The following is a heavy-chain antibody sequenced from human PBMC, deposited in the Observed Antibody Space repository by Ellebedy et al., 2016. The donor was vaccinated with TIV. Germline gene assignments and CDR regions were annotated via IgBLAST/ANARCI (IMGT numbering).Heavy chain of an antibody. CDR3: ATDGSYGDYLSPAHAFEM. CDR2: MRDEGSEK. Sequence: GGSLRLSCAASGFSFRSYWMSWVRQAPGKGLEWVANMRDEGSEKNYVESVRGRFTISRDNAKNSLYLHMNSLRAEDTAVYYCATDGSYGDYLSPAHAFEMWGQGTMVIVSS. J-gene: IGHJ3*02. V-gene: IGHV3-7*03. D-gene: IGHD4-17*01. CDR1: GFSFRSYW.